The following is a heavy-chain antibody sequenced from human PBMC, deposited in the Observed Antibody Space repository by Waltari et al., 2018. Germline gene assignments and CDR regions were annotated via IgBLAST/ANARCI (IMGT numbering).Heavy chain of an antibody. CDR2: ISSDGTYK. V-gene: IGHV3-30-3*01. Sequence: QVQLVESGGGVVQPGTSLRLSCAASGFTFRNYAMHWVRQAPGKGLEWVTVISSDGTYKSYADPVKGRFTISRDNSKNTLFLQMNSLTTEDTALYYCASVAAADFDYWGQGTLVTVSS. J-gene: IGHJ4*02. CDR1: GFTFRNYA. D-gene: IGHD6-13*01. CDR3: ASVAAADFDY.